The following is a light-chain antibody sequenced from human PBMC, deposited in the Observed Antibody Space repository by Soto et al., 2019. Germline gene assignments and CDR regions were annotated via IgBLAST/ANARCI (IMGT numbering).Light chain of an antibody. CDR1: QSVTDN. V-gene: IGKV3-15*01. Sequence: EIVMTQSPATLSVSPGERATLSYRASQSVTDNVAWYQQKPGQAPRLLIYGASTRYTGVPARFSGGGSETEFTLTISSLQSEDFAVYYCQQYKDWPRTFGQGTKVEIK. J-gene: IGKJ1*01. CDR3: QQYKDWPRT. CDR2: GAS.